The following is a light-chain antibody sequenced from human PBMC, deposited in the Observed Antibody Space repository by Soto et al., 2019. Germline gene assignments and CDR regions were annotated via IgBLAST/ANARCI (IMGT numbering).Light chain of an antibody. CDR2: VES. CDR3: QQLNSYPIT. J-gene: IGKJ5*01. Sequence: DIQLTQSPSFMYASVGVRVTITCRASQGISSYLAWYQQKPWKAPKLLIYVESTLQSGVPSRFSDSGSGTEFSRSIRSLQPEDFATYYCQQLNSYPITFGQGTRREIK. CDR1: QGISSY. V-gene: IGKV1-9*01.